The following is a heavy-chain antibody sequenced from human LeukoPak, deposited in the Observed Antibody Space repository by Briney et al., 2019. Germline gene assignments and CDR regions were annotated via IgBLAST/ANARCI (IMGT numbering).Heavy chain of an antibody. CDR2: ISSSSSTI. D-gene: IGHD2-15*01. CDR3: AKGRGGSCYDC. Sequence: GGSLRLPCAASGFTFSSYSMNWVRQAPGKGLEWVSYISSSSSTIYYADSVKGRFTISRDNSKNTLYLQMNSLRAEDTAVYYCAKGRGGSCYDCWGQGTLVTVSS. CDR1: GFTFSSYS. V-gene: IGHV3-48*01. J-gene: IGHJ4*02.